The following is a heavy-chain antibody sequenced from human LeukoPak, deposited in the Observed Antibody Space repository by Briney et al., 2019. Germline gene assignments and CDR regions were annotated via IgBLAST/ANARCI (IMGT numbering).Heavy chain of an antibody. CDR2: IIPIFGTA. CDR1: GGTFSSYA. CDR3: ARDPIPGTYCGGDCYSLPLDY. V-gene: IGHV1-69*13. J-gene: IGHJ4*02. Sequence: SVKVSCKASGGTFSSYAISWVRQAPGQGLEWMGGIIPIFGTANYAQKFQGRVTITADESTSTAYMELSSLRSEDTAVYYCARDPIPGTYCGGDCYSLPLDYWGQGTLVTVSS. D-gene: IGHD2-21*02.